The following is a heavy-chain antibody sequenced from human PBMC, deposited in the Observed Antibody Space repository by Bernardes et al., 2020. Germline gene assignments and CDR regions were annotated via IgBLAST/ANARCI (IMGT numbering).Heavy chain of an antibody. D-gene: IGHD1-7*01. CDR1: GGSISSGGYS. CDR2: IYHSGST. J-gene: IGHJ5*02. CDR3: ARMVRVELRSDWFDP. V-gene: IGHV4-30-2*01. Sequence: SETLSLTCAVSGGSISSGGYSWSWIRQPPGKGLEWIGYIYHSGSTYYNPSLKSRVTISVDRSKNQFSLKLSSVTAADTAVYYCARMVRVELRSDWFDPWGQGTLVTVSS.